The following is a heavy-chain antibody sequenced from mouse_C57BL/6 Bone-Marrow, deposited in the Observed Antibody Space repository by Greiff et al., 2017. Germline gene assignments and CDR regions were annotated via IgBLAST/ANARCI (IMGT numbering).Heavy chain of an antibody. CDR1: GYTFTRYG. D-gene: IGHD1-1*01. V-gene: IGHV1-81*01. J-gene: IGHJ3*01. Sequence: QVQLQQSGAELARPGASVKLSCKASGYTFTRYGISWVKQRTGQGLAWIGELYPRSGNTYYNEKFKGKATLTADKSSSTAYMELRSLTSEDSAVYFWARTPHYYGSSYGFAYWGQGTLVTVSA. CDR3: ARTPHYYGSSYGFAY. CDR2: LYPRSGNT.